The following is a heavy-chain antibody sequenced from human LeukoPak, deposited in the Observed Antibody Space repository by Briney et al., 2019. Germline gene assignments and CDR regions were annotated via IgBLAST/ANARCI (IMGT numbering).Heavy chain of an antibody. CDR2: INWNGGST. CDR1: GFTFSTYW. Sequence: GSLRLSCAASGFTFSTYWMSWVRQAPGKGLEWVSGINWNGGSTGYADSVKGRFTISRDNAKNSLYLQMNSLRAEDTALYHCARSQQESLDTYYMDVWGKGTTVTVSS. CDR3: ARSQQESLDTYYMDV. V-gene: IGHV3-20*01. D-gene: IGHD3-10*01. J-gene: IGHJ6*03.